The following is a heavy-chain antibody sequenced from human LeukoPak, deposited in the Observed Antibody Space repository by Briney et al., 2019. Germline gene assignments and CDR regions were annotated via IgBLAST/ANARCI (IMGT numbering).Heavy chain of an antibody. Sequence: GASVKVSCKASGYTFSYYGINWLRQAPGQGLEWMGWISAYNGNTNYAQKLQGRVTMSTDTSTSTAYMELRSLRSDDTAVYYCARARIQLWLANWFDPWGQGTLVTVSS. CDR3: ARARIQLWLANWFDP. CDR1: GYTFSYYG. CDR2: ISAYNGNT. J-gene: IGHJ5*02. D-gene: IGHD5-18*01. V-gene: IGHV1-18*01.